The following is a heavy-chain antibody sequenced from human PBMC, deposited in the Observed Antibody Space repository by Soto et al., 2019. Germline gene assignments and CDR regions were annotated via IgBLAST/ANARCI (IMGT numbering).Heavy chain of an antibody. CDR2: ISAYNDNT. J-gene: IGHJ4*02. CDR3: SRDQGCLGLFDY. D-gene: IGHD2-8*01. Sequence: QVQLVQSGSEVKKPGASVKVSCTASGYTFTSYGISWVRQAPGQGLEWVGWISAYNDNTNYAQKLQGRVTMTTDASTSTAYMELRSLRSDDTAVYYCSRDQGCLGLFDYWGQGTLVTVSS. V-gene: IGHV1-18*01. CDR1: GYTFTSYG.